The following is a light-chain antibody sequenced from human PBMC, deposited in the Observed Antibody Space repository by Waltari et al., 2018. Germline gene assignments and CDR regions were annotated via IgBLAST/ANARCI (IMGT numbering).Light chain of an antibody. CDR2: DGS. Sequence: DIQVTQSPSSLSASIGDRATITCQASQSVRNYLNWYQQKPGKAPKLLIYDGSNLETGGPSRFSGSGSGTDFSFTISSLQPEDIATYYCQLFDDPPSYTFGQGTKVEMK. CDR1: QSVRNY. V-gene: IGKV1-33*01. CDR3: QLFDDPPSYT. J-gene: IGKJ2*01.